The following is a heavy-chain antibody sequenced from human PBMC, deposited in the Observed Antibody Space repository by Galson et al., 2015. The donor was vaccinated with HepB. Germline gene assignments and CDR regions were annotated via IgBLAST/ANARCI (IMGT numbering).Heavy chain of an antibody. V-gene: IGHV5-51*01. D-gene: IGHD2-2*01. Sequence: QSGAEVKKPGESLKISCKGSGYSFTSYWIGWVRQMPGKGLEWMGIIYPGDSDTRYIPSFQGQVTISADKSISTAYLQWSSLKASDTAMYYCARQRCSSTSCYFEVGSSWTPFDYWGQGTLVTVSS. CDR2: IYPGDSDT. CDR3: ARQRCSSTSCYFEVGSSWTPFDY. J-gene: IGHJ4*02. CDR1: GYSFTSYW.